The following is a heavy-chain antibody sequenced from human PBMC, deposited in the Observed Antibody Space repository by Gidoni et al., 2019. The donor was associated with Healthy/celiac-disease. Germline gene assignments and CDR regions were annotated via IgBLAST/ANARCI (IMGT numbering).Heavy chain of an antibody. CDR1: GFTFSSYA. V-gene: IGHV3-23*01. Sequence: EVQLLESGGGLVQPGGSLRRSCAASGFTFSSYAMSWVRQAPGKGLEWVSAISGGGGSTYYADSVKGRVTISRDNSKNTLYLQMNSLRAEDTAVYYCANRGIADFDYWGQGTLVTVSS. CDR2: ISGGGGST. J-gene: IGHJ4*02. D-gene: IGHD6-13*01. CDR3: ANRGIADFDY.